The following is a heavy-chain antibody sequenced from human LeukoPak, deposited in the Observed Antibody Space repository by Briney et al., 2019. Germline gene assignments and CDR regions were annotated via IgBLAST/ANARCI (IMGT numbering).Heavy chain of an antibody. CDR3: ARDRFPLIAQYGMDV. Sequence: ASVNVSCKASGYTFTSYGISWVRQAPGQGLEWMGWISAYNGNTNYAQKLQGRVTMTTDTSTSTAYMELRSLRPDDTAVYYCARDRFPLIAQYGMDVWGQGTTVTVSS. J-gene: IGHJ6*02. V-gene: IGHV1-18*01. CDR2: ISAYNGNT. D-gene: IGHD2/OR15-2a*01. CDR1: GYTFTSYG.